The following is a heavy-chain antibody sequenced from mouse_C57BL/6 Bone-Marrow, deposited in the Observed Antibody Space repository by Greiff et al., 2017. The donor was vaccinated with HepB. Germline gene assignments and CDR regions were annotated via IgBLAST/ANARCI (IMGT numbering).Heavy chain of an antibody. Sequence: HLVESGPELVKPGASVKISCKASGYSFTDYNMNWVKQSNGKSLEWIGVINPNYGTTSYNQKFKGKATLTVDQSSSTAYMQLNSLTSEDSAVYYCARRRYSNYYWYFNVWGTGTTVTVSS. CDR3: ARRRYSNYYWYFNV. J-gene: IGHJ1*03. CDR2: INPNYGTT. CDR1: GYSFTDYN. V-gene: IGHV1-39*01. D-gene: IGHD2-5*01.